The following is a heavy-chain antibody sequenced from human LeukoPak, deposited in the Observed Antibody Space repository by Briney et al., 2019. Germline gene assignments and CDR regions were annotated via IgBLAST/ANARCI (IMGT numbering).Heavy chain of an antibody. V-gene: IGHV3-23*01. CDR2: ISGGGGST. Sequence: GGSLRLSCAASGFTFSSYVMSWVRQAPGKGLEWVSAISGGGGSTYYADSVKGRFTISRDNSKNTLYLQMNSLRAEDTAVYYCAKVSMYYDILTGYYETSPDYWGQGTLVTVS. CDR1: GFTFSSYV. CDR3: AKVSMYYDILTGYYETSPDY. D-gene: IGHD3-9*01. J-gene: IGHJ4*02.